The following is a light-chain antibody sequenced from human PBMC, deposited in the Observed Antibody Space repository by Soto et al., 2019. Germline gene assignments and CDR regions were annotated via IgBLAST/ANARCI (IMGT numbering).Light chain of an antibody. CDR1: QDLSNY. Sequence: DIQITQSPSSLSASVGDRVTITCQASQDLSNYLNWYQQKPGKAPKLLIYDASNLETGVPSRFSGRGSGTDFTFTISSLQPEDLAKYYGQQYDNLRAFVQGTTLEIK. CDR2: DAS. V-gene: IGKV1-33*01. J-gene: IGKJ2*01. CDR3: QQYDNLRA.